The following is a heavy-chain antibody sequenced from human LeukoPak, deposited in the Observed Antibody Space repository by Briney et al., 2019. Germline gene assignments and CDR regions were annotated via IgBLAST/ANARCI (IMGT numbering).Heavy chain of an antibody. CDR1: GYTFTGYY. D-gene: IGHD6-19*01. CDR3: ARVAVAGVWACFDP. Sequence: ASVKVSCKASGYTFTGYYMHWVRQAPGQGLEWMGWINPNSGGTNYAQKFQGRVTMTRDTSISTAYMELSRLRSDDTAVYYCARVAVAGVWACFDPWGQGTLGTVSP. J-gene: IGHJ5*02. CDR2: INPNSGGT. V-gene: IGHV1-2*02.